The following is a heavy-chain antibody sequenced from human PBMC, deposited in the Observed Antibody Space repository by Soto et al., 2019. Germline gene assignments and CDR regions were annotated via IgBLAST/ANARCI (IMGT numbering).Heavy chain of an antibody. CDR2: INPDSGGT. D-gene: IGHD6-13*01. J-gene: IGHJ4*02. CDR1: GYTFTGYY. Sequence: ASVKVSGKASGYTFTGYYIHWVRQAPGQGLEWMGWINPDSGGTNYAQKFQGRVTMTRDTSISTAYMELSRLRSDDTAVYYCARGQYSSSWHSTYYFDYWGQGALVTVSS. V-gene: IGHV1-2*02. CDR3: ARGQYSSSWHSTYYFDY.